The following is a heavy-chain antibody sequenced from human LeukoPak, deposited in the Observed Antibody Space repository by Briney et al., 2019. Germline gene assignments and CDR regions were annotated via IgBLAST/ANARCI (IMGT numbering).Heavy chain of an antibody. V-gene: IGHV3-21*01. D-gene: IGHD6-19*01. CDR3: ARDRIAVAGWFDP. Sequence: GGSLRLSCAASGFTFSSYSMNWVRQAPGKGLEWVSSISSSSSYIYYADPVKGRFTISRDNAKNSLYLQMNSVRAEDTAVYYCARDRIAVAGWFDPWGQGTLVTVSS. J-gene: IGHJ5*02. CDR1: GFTFSSYS. CDR2: ISSSSSYI.